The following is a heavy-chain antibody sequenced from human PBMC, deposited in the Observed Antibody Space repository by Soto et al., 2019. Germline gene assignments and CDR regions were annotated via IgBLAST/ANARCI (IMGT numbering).Heavy chain of an antibody. CDR1: GGSISSGGYY. D-gene: IGHD2-2*01. J-gene: IGHJ5*02. CDR2: IYYSGTT. Sequence: QVQLQESGPGLVKPSETPSLTCTVSGGSISSGGYYWSWIRQHPGKGLEWIGYIYYSGTTYYNPSLKSRVTISVDTSKNQFSLKLSSVSAADTALYYCARCSLVVVPAPGFDPWGRGTLVTVSS. CDR3: ARCSLVVVPAPGFDP. V-gene: IGHV4-31*03.